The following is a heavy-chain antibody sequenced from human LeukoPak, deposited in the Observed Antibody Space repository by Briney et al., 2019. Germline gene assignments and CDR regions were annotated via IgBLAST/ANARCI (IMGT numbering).Heavy chain of an antibody. V-gene: IGHV3-23*01. Sequence: GGSLRLSCAASGFTFSSHAMTWVRQAPGKGLEWLSRISASGVITYYAGSVKGLFTISRDNSKNTLYLQMNSLRAEDTAVYYCARDAIRSGSYQEDYFDYWGQGSLVTVSS. CDR3: ARDAIRSGSYQEDYFDY. D-gene: IGHD1-26*01. J-gene: IGHJ4*02. CDR1: GFTFSSHA. CDR2: ISASGVIT.